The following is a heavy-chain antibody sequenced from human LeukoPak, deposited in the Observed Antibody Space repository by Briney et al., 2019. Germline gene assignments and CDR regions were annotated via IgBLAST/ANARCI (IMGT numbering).Heavy chain of an antibody. CDR2: IIPIFGTA. V-gene: IGHV1-69*01. D-gene: IGHD5-18*01. J-gene: IGHJ6*02. CDR1: GGTFSSYA. Sequence: GSSVKVSCKASGGTFSSYAISWVRQAPGQGLEWMGGIIPIFGTANYAQKFQGRVTITADESTSTAYMELSSLRSEDTAVYYCAKDRGPIQLWPSYGMDVWGQGTTVTVSS. CDR3: AKDRGPIQLWPSYGMDV.